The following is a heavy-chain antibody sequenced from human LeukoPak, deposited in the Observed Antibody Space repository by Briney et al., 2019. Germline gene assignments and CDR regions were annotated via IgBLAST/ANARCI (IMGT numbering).Heavy chain of an antibody. J-gene: IGHJ6*03. CDR1: GGTFSSYA. D-gene: IGHD2-2*01. V-gene: IGHV1-69*13. CDR2: IIPIFGTA. CDR3: ARDIVVVPAARPYYYMDV. Sequence: ASVKVSCKASGGTFSSYAISWVRQAPGQGLEWMGGIIPIFGTANYAQKFQGRVTITADESTSTAYMELSSLRSEDTAVYYCARDIVVVPAARPYYYMDVWGKGTTVTVSS.